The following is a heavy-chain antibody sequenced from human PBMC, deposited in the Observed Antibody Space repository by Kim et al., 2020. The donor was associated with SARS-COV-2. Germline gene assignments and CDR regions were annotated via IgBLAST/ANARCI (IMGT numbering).Heavy chain of an antibody. D-gene: IGHD6-13*01. CDR3: AREDHSQLADAFDI. Sequence: ASVKVSCKASGYTFTSYGISWVRQAPRQGLEWMGWISAYNGNTNYAQKLQGRVTMTTDTSTSTAYMELRSLRSDDTAVYYCAREDHSQLADAFDIWGKGTMVTVSS. CDR1: GYTFTSYG. V-gene: IGHV1-18*01. J-gene: IGHJ3*02. CDR2: ISAYNGNT.